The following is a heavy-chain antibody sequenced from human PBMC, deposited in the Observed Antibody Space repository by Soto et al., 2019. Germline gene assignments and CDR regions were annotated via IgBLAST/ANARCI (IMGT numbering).Heavy chain of an antibody. Sequence: PGESLKISCKGSGYSFTSYWISWVRQMPGKGLEWMGRIDPSDSYTNYSPSFQGHVTISADKSISTAYLQWSSLKASDTAMYYCARSYCGGDCYYPPIGAFDIWGQGTMVTVSS. D-gene: IGHD2-21*02. J-gene: IGHJ3*02. CDR3: ARSYCGGDCYYPPIGAFDI. V-gene: IGHV5-10-1*01. CDR1: GYSFTSYW. CDR2: IDPSDSYT.